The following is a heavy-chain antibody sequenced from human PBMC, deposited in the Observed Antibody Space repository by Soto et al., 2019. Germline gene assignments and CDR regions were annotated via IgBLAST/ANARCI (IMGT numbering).Heavy chain of an antibody. V-gene: IGHV1-8*01. Sequence: ASVKVSCKACGYMFTTYDIIWVRQATGQGLEWVGGMNPNTGTTGYAQKFQGRVTLTRDPSKSTAYMELSSLRSDDTAVYYCARAATYYSFVGSGADYWG. CDR2: MNPNTGTT. J-gene: IGHJ4*01. CDR3: ARAATYYSFVGSGADY. D-gene: IGHD3-3*01. CDR1: GYMFTTYD.